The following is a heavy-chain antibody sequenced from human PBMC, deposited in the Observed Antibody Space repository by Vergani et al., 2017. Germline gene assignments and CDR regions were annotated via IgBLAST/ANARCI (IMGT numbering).Heavy chain of an antibody. V-gene: IGHV1-69*01. CDR2: LIPIFGTA. CDR3: ARGSTLAAHYYYYGMDV. CDR1: GGTFSSYA. D-gene: IGHD6-6*01. J-gene: IGHJ6*02. Sequence: QVQLVQSGAEVKKPGSSVKVSCKASGGTFSSYAISWVRQAPGQGLEWMGGLIPIFGTANYAQKFQGRVTITADESTSTAYMELSSLRSEDTAVYYCARGSTLAAHYYYYGMDVWGQGTTVTVSS.